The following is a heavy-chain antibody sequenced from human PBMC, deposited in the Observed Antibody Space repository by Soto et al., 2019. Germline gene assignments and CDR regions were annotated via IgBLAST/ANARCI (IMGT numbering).Heavy chain of an antibody. CDR3: ARDPRSGWFTYGMDV. CDR2: INHSGST. V-gene: IGHV4-34*01. J-gene: IGHJ6*02. Sequence: SETLSLTCAVYGGSFSGYYWSWIRQPPGKGLEWIGEINHSGSTNYNPSLKSRVTISVDTSKNQFSLKLSSVTAADTVVYYCARDPRSGWFTYGMDVWGQGTTVTVSS. CDR1: GGSFSGYY. D-gene: IGHD6-19*01.